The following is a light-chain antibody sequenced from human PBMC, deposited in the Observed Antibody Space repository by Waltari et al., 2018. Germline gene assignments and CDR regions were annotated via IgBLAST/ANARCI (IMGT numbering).Light chain of an antibody. V-gene: IGKV1-39*01. CDR1: QSISNF. CDR3: QQSYSSPYT. Sequence: TCRTSQSISNFLNWYQQKSGEAPKLLIYSASNLRSGVPSRFTGSGSGTYFTLTISGLQPEDFASYFCQQSYSSPYTFGQGTKLDIK. J-gene: IGKJ2*01. CDR2: SAS.